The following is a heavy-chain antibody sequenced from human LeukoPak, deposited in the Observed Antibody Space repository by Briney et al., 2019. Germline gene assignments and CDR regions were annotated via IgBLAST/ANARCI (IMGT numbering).Heavy chain of an antibody. J-gene: IGHJ5*02. Sequence: GGSLRLPCAASGFTFSSYWMSWVRQAPGKGLEWVANIKQDGSEKYYVDSVKGRFTISRDNAKNSLYLQMNSLRAEDTAVYYCAREETIAAAGGDWFDPWGQGTLVTVSS. CDR1: GFTFSSYW. V-gene: IGHV3-7*01. D-gene: IGHD6-13*01. CDR3: AREETIAAAGGDWFDP. CDR2: IKQDGSEK.